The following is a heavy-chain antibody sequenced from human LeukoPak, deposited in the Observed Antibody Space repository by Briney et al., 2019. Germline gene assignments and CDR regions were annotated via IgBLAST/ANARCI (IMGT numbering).Heavy chain of an antibody. V-gene: IGHV3-7*03. CDR3: ARESSSWYYYYFDY. Sequence: PGGSLRLSCAASGFTFSSYWMSWVRQAPGKGLEWVANIKQDGSEKYYADSVKGRFTISRDNAKNSLYLQMNSLRAEDTALYYCARESSSWYYYYFDYWGQGTLVTVSS. D-gene: IGHD6-13*01. J-gene: IGHJ4*02. CDR1: GFTFSSYW. CDR2: IKQDGSEK.